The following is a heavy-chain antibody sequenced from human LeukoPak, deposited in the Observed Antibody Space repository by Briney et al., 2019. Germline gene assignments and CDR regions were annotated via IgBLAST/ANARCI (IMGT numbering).Heavy chain of an antibody. D-gene: IGHD6-19*01. V-gene: IGHV1-3*01. Sequence: ASVKVSCKASEYTFTSYSMHWVRQAPGQRLEWMGWINAGNGDTKSSQKFQGRVTFTRDTSANTAYMELSSLTSEDTAVYYCANHDLDENRSSGWSGAFDIWGQGTMVTVSS. CDR2: INAGNGDT. CDR3: ANHDLDENRSSGWSGAFDI. CDR1: EYTFTSYS. J-gene: IGHJ3*02.